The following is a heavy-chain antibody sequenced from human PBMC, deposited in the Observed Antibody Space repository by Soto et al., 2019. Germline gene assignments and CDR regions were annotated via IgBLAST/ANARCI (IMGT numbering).Heavy chain of an antibody. D-gene: IGHD1-1*01. CDR2: INHSGSP. V-gene: IGHV4-34*01. CDR3: ATANWSHHYFDP. CDR1: GGSFSGYY. J-gene: IGHJ5*02. Sequence: LSLTCAVYGGSFSGYYWSWLRQPPGKGLEWIGEINHSGSPNYNPSLKSRVTISVDTSKNQFSLKMTSVTAADTAVYYCATANWSHHYFDPWGQGTLVTVSS.